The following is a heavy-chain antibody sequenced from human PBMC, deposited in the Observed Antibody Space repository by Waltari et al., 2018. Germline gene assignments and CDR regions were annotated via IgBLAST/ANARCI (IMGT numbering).Heavy chain of an antibody. CDR1: GVTFSSYG. Sequence: QVQLVESGGGVVQPGGSLRLSCGASGVTFSSYGMHRVRQAPGKGLEWVAFIRYDGSNKYYADSVKGRFTISRDNSKNTLYLQMNSLRAEDTAVYYCAKGEGAADGWGQGTMVTVSS. D-gene: IGHD6-25*01. CDR3: AKGEGAADG. J-gene: IGHJ3*01. V-gene: IGHV3-30*02. CDR2: IRYDGSNK.